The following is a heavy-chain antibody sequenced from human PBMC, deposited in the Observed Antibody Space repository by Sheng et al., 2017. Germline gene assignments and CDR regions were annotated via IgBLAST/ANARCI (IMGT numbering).Heavy chain of an antibody. Sequence: EVQLVESEGGLVQPGGSLRLSCVASGFNFRDFWMAWVRQVPGKGLEWVADIKPDGGVQYYVDSVKGRFTISRDNAKNSLSLQMNSLRVEDTAVYFCARDAGIASAHTVGHFDLWGRGTLVSVSS. V-gene: IGHV3-7*01. J-gene: IGHJ2*01. CDR1: GFNFRDFW. CDR3: ARDAGIASAHTVGHFDL. D-gene: IGHD6-13*01. CDR2: IKPDGGVQ.